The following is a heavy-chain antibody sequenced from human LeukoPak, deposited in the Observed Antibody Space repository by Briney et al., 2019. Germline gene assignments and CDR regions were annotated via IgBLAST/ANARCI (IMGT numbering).Heavy chain of an antibody. CDR3: ARLRVTYYDFWSGYYGTPDGDY. CDR2: IYYSGST. CDR1: GGSISSSSYY. J-gene: IGHJ4*02. V-gene: IGHV4-39*01. Sequence: SETLSLTCTVSGGSISSSSYYWGWIRQPPGKGLEWFGSIYYSGSTYYNPSLKSRVTISVDTSKNQFSLKLSSVTAADTAVYYCARLRVTYYDFWSGYYGTPDGDYWGQGTLVTVSS. D-gene: IGHD3-3*01.